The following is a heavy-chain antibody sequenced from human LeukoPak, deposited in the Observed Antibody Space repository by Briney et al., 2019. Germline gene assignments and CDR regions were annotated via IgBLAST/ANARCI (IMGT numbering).Heavy chain of an antibody. V-gene: IGHV3-23*01. Sequence: GGSLRLSCAASGFTFSSYAMSWVRQAPGKGLERVSAISGSGGSTYYADSVKGRFTISRDNSKNTLYLQMNSLRAEDTAVYYCAKDRGMVRGVITYNWFDPWGQGTLVTVSS. CDR3: AKDRGMVRGVITYNWFDP. J-gene: IGHJ5*02. CDR1: GFTFSSYA. CDR2: ISGSGGST. D-gene: IGHD3-10*01.